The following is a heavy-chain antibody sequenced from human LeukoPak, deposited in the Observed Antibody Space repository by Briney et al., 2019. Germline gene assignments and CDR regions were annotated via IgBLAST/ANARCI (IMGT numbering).Heavy chain of an antibody. CDR3: AKDKLQLLILDYFDY. Sequence: GGSLRLSCAASGFTFSSYGMHWVRQAPGKGLEWVAVISYDGSNEYYADSVKGRFTISRDNSKNTLYLQMNSLRPEDTAVYYCAKDKLQLLILDYFDYWGQGTLVTVSS. D-gene: IGHD4-11*01. V-gene: IGHV3-30*18. J-gene: IGHJ4*02. CDR2: ISYDGSNE. CDR1: GFTFSSYG.